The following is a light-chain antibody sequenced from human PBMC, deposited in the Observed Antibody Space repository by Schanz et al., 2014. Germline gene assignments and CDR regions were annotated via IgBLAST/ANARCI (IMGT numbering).Light chain of an antibody. CDR1: QSVSSN. CDR3: QQYGSSPWT. Sequence: EIVLTQSPGALSLSPGDRATLSCRASQSVSSNVAWYQQTPGQAPRLLIYGASSRATGIPDRFSGSGSGTDFSLTISRLEAEDFAVYYCQQYGSSPWTFGQGTKVEIK. V-gene: IGKV3-20*01. CDR2: GAS. J-gene: IGKJ1*01.